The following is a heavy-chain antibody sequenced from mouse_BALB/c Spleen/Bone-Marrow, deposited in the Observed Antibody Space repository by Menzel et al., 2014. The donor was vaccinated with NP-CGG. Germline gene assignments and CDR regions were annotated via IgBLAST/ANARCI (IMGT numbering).Heavy chain of an antibody. CDR1: GFTFTDYY. Sequence: EVKLMESGGGLVQPGGSLRLSCTTSGFTFTDYYMSWVRQPPGKALEWLAFIRNKAYGYTTECSASVRGRFTISRDNSQSILYLQMNTLRAEDSATYYCARFPMDYWGQGTSATVSS. J-gene: IGHJ4*01. CDR2: IRNKAYGYTT. CDR3: ARFPMDY. V-gene: IGHV7-3*02.